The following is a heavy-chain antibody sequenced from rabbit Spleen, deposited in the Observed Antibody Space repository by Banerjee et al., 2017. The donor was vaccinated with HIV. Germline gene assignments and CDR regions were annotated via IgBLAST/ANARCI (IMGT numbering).Heavy chain of an antibody. J-gene: IGHJ4*01. V-gene: IGHV1S45*01. CDR2: INIVTGKS. CDR3: ARDLLGVIGWNFYL. D-gene: IGHD1-1*01. Sequence: QEQLVESGGGLVQPEGSLTLTCTASGFTLSSYWMCWVRQAPGKGLEWIACINIVTGKSVYASWAKGRFMMSRTSSTTVTLQMTSLTAADRATYFCARDLLGVIGWNFYLWGPGTLVTVS. CDR1: GFTLSSYW.